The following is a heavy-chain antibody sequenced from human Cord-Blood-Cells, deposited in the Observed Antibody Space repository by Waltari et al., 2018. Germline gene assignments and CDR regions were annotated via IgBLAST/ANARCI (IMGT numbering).Heavy chain of an antibody. V-gene: IGHV3-48*02. J-gene: IGHJ4*02. D-gene: IGHD3-22*01. CDR2: ISSSSSTI. CDR1: GFTFSSYS. CDR3: ARDLGYDSSHSYFDY. Sequence: EVQLVESGGGLVQPGGSLRLSCAASGFTFSSYSMNWVRQAPGKGLEWVSYISSSSSTIYYADSVEGRFTISRDNAKNSLYLQMNSLRDEDTAVYYCARDLGYDSSHSYFDYWGQGTLVTVSS.